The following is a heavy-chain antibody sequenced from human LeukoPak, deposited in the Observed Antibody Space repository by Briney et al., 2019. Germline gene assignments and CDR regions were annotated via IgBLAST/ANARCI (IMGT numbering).Heavy chain of an antibody. CDR3: ATLDSYYDNSGRPLLPD. J-gene: IGHJ4*02. CDR1: GYSVTELS. Sequence: ASAKVSCKVSGYSVTELSMHWVRQAPGLGLEWVGGFNREDDAPVYAQQFQGRVTMTEDTSTDTAYMELSSLRSEDTALYYCATLDSYYDNSGRPLLPDWGQGTLVTVSS. V-gene: IGHV1-24*01. D-gene: IGHD3-22*01. CDR2: FNREDDAP.